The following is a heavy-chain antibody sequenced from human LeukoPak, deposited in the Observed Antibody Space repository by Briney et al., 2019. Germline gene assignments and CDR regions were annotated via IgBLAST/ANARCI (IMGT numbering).Heavy chain of an antibody. CDR1: GVTLSTYA. Sequence: GGSLRLSCAASGVTLSTYAMSWARQAPGKGLEWVSGISSSGSGDNTYYADSVKGRFTISRDSSKNTLFLHMNTLRAEDTAIYYCARSLLWFGEFFSKYGMDVWGQGTTVTVSS. J-gene: IGHJ6*02. D-gene: IGHD3-10*01. CDR3: ARSLLWFGEFFSKYGMDV. V-gene: IGHV3-23*01. CDR2: ISSSGSGDNT.